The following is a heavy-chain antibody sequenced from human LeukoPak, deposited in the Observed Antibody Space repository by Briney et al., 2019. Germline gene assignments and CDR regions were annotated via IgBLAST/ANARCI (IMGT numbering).Heavy chain of an antibody. CDR1: GYTFSDYY. CDR3: AREGCGGGNCNSTIDWFDP. J-gene: IGHJ5*02. D-gene: IGHD2-15*01. CDR2: INPDGGGT. Sequence: ASVKVSCKASGYTFSDYYIHWVRQAPGQGLEWMGWINPDGGGTRYAQKFQGRVTMTRDTSIGTAYMELSRLRSDDTTVYYCAREGCGGGNCNSTIDWFDPWGQGTLVTVSS. V-gene: IGHV1-2*02.